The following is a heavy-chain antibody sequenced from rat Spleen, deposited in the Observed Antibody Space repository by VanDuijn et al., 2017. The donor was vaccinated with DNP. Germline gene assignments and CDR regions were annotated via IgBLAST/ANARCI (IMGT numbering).Heavy chain of an antibody. CDR1: GFSFSDYY. Sequence: EVQLVESGGGSVKPGRSLKLSCAASGFSFSDYYMTWVRQAPTKGLEWVAYISYDGGGAYYADSVKGRFTISRDNAKSTLYLQMNSLRSEDMATYYCARYGRRVWDYWGQGVMVTVSS. CDR3: ARYGRRVWDY. D-gene: IGHD1-11*01. J-gene: IGHJ2*01. CDR2: ISYDGGGA. V-gene: IGHV5-22*01.